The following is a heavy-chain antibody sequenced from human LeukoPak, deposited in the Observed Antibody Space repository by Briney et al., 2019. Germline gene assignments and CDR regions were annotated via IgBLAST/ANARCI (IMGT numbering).Heavy chain of an antibody. D-gene: IGHD2/OR15-2a*01. V-gene: IGHV3-21*01. Sequence: GGSLRLSCAASELTVSGDYMSWVRQAPGKGLEWVSSISSSSDYIYYADSVKGRFTISRDNAKNSLYLQMKSLRAEDTAVYYCARGKTSQNIVTRKTYNWFDPWGQGTLVTVSS. CDR2: ISSSSDYI. CDR1: ELTVSGDY. CDR3: ARGKTSQNIVTRKTYNWFDP. J-gene: IGHJ5*02.